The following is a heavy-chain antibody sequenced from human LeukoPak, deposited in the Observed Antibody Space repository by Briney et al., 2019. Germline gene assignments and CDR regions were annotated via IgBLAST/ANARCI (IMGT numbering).Heavy chain of an antibody. J-gene: IGHJ6*03. CDR1: GFTFSSYW. CDR2: IKQDGSEK. V-gene: IGHV3-7*01. CDR3: ARGESSGSEALLYYYYMDV. D-gene: IGHD3-10*01. Sequence: GGSLRLSCAASGFTFSSYWMGWVRQAPGKGLEWVANIKQDGSEKYYVDSVKGRFTISRDNAKNSLYLQMNSLRAEDTAVYYCARGESSGSEALLYYYYMDVWGKGTTVTISS.